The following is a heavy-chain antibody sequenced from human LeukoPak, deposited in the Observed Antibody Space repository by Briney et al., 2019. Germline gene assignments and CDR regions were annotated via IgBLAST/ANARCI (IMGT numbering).Heavy chain of an antibody. V-gene: IGHV4-38-2*02. Sequence: PSETLSLTCTVSGYSISSGYYWGWIRQPPGKGLEWIGSTYHSGSTYYSPSLKSRVTISVDTSKNQFSLKLSSVTAADTAVYYCASAPPSGFTRFDYWGQGTLVTVSS. CDR3: ASAPPSGFTRFDY. CDR1: GYSISSGYY. CDR2: TYHSGST. D-gene: IGHD3-10*01. J-gene: IGHJ4*02.